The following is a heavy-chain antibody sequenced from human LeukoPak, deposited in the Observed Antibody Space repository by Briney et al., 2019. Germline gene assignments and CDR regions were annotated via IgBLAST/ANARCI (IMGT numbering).Heavy chain of an antibody. V-gene: IGHV3-21*01. J-gene: IGHJ6*03. Sequence: GSLRLSCAASGFTFSSYGMSWVRQAPGKGLEWVSSISSTSTFIYYADSVKGRFTISRDNSKNSMYLQMSSLRAEDTAVYYCARDRFWTDYYYYIDVWGKGTTVTVSS. D-gene: IGHD3/OR15-3a*01. CDR2: ISSTSTFI. CDR1: GFTFSSYG. CDR3: ARDRFWTDYYYYIDV.